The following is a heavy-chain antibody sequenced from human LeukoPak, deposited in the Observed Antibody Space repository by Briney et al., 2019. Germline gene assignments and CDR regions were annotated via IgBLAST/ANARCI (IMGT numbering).Heavy chain of an antibody. D-gene: IGHD3-16*01. Sequence: SETLSLTCTVSAYSISSGYYWGWIRQPPGKGLEWIGSLSHSGSTYYNPSLKSRVTISVDTSKNQFSLKLSSVTAADTAVYYCARGIMGPGGYWGQGTLVTVSS. CDR2: LSHSGST. V-gene: IGHV4-38-2*02. J-gene: IGHJ4*02. CDR1: AYSISSGYY. CDR3: ARGIMGPGGY.